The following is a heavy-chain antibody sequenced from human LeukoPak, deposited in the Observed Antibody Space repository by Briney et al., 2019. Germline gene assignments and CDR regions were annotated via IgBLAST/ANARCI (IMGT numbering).Heavy chain of an antibody. D-gene: IGHD1-14*01. CDR1: GFIFSSYS. CDR3: ARDRATGSYYQYYYGMDV. J-gene: IGHJ6*02. CDR2: ISSSSSYI. V-gene: IGHV3-21*06. Sequence: PGGSLRLSCAASGFIFSSYSMNWVRQAPGKGLEWVSSISSSSSYIYYADSVKGRFTISRDNAENSLYLQMNSLRAEDTAVYYCARDRATGSYYQYYYGMDVWGQGTTVTVSS.